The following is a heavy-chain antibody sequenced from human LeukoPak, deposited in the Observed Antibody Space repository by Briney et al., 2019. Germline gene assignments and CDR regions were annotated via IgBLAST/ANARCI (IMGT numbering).Heavy chain of an antibody. D-gene: IGHD2-15*01. CDR2: INPKSGDT. Sequence: ASVTVSCTASGYTFTDYYMHWVRQAPGQGLEWMGWINPKSGDTHYAQKFQGRVTMTRDTSISTAYMELRSLTSDDTAVYYCARAGAVVDNWFDPWGQGTLVTVSS. CDR3: ARAGAVVDNWFDP. CDR1: GYTFTDYY. J-gene: IGHJ5*02. V-gene: IGHV1-2*02.